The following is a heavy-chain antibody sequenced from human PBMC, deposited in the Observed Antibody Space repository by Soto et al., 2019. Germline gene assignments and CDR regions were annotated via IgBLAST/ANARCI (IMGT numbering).Heavy chain of an antibody. J-gene: IGHJ6*04. Sequence: EVQLVESGGGLVKPGGSLRLSCAASGFTFSSYSMNWVRQAPGKGLEWVSSISSSSSYIYYADSVKGRFTISRDNAKNSQYMHMNSRRAEDTAVHYCARERNYYYYGMDVWGKGTTVTVSS. CDR1: GFTFSSYS. CDR2: ISSSSSYI. CDR3: ARERNYYYYGMDV. V-gene: IGHV3-21*01.